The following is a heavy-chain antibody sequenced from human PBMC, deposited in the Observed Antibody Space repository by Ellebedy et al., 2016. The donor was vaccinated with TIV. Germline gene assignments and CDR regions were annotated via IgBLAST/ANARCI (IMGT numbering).Heavy chain of an antibody. CDR1: GYTFTSYD. CDR2: MNPDSGNR. V-gene: IGHV1-8*01. D-gene: IGHD3-10*01. Sequence: AASVKVSCKASGYTFTSYDINWVRQATGQGLEWMGWMNPDSGNRGFAQKFQGRVTLTRNTSISTAYMELSSLRPEDTAVYYCARGLRYYYVSGSYPVGYWGQGTLVTVSS. J-gene: IGHJ4*02. CDR3: ARGLRYYYVSGSYPVGY.